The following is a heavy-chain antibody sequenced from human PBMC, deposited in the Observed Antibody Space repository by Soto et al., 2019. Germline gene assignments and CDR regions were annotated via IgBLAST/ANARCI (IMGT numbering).Heavy chain of an antibody. J-gene: IGHJ4*02. CDR2: IWYDGSNK. Sequence: QVQLVESGGGVVQPGRSLRLSCAASGFTFSSYGMHWVRQAPGNGLEWVAVIWYDGSNKYYADSVKGRFTISRDNSKNTLDLQMNSLRAEDTAVYYCARAMVNTGKDYWGQGTLVTVSS. D-gene: IGHD3-10*01. CDR1: GFTFSSYG. CDR3: ARAMVNTGKDY. V-gene: IGHV3-33*01.